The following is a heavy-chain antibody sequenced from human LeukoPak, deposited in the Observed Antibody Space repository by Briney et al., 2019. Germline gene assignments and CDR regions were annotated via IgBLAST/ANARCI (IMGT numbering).Heavy chain of an antibody. Sequence: GASVKVSCKASGYTFTSYDINWVRQATGQGLEWVGWMNPNSGNTGYAQKFQGRVTITRNTSISTAYMELSSLRSEDTAVYYCARSGLGLSYDSSGYYLGYWGQGTLVTVSS. CDR1: GYTFTSYD. V-gene: IGHV1-8*03. CDR3: ARSGLGLSYDSSGYYLGY. CDR2: MNPNSGNT. D-gene: IGHD3-22*01. J-gene: IGHJ4*02.